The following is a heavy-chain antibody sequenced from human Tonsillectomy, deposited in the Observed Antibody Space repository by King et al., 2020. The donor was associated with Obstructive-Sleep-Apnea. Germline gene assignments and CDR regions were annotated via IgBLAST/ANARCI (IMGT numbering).Heavy chain of an antibody. J-gene: IGHJ4*02. Sequence: VQLVESGGGLEQPGGSLRLSCAASGFTFSNYGMSWVRQAPGKGLEWVSVMSDSGGSTYYADSVKGRFTISRDNSKNTLYLQMTSLRAEDTAVYYCAKDVVHPAYTVTTVGPGDYWGQGTLVTVSS. V-gene: IGHV3-23*04. CDR3: AKDVVHPAYTVTTVGPGDY. CDR2: MSDSGGST. D-gene: IGHD4-17*01. CDR1: GFTFSNYG.